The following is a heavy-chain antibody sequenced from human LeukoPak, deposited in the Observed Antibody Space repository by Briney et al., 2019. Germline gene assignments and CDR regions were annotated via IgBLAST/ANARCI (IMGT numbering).Heavy chain of an antibody. V-gene: IGHV4-59*01. J-gene: IGHJ6*03. CDR1: GGSISSYY. D-gene: IGHD1-20*01. CDR3: ARVHAGYNWNYYYYYYMDV. Sequence: SETLSLTCTVSGGSISSYYWSWIRQPPGKGLEWIGYIYYSGSTNYNPSLKSRVTISVDTSKNQFSLKLSSVTAADTAVYYCARVHAGYNWNYYYYYYMDVWGKGTTVTVSS. CDR2: IYYSGST.